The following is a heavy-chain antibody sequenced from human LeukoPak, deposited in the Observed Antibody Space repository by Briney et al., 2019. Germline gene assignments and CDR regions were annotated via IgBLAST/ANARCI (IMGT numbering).Heavy chain of an antibody. Sequence: PGGSLRLSCAASGFTFSSYWMSWVRQAPGKGLEWVSAISGSGGSTYYADSVKGRFTISRDNSKNTLYLQMNSLRAEDTAVYYCAKADQYYDFWSGSLYWGQGTLVTVSS. CDR2: ISGSGGST. CDR3: AKADQYYDFWSGSLY. V-gene: IGHV3-23*01. CDR1: GFTFSSYW. J-gene: IGHJ4*02. D-gene: IGHD3-3*01.